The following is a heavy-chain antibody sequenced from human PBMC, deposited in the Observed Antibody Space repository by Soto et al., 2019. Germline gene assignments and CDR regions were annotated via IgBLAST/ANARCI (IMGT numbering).Heavy chain of an antibody. D-gene: IGHD3-22*01. Sequence: QVQLVQSGAEVKKPGASVKLSCKASGYTFINFYMNWVRQAPGQRPEWMAIINPSGGSTRYAHEFQGRLTVTTDTPTSTVYLELSSLRSDDTAVYYCVRDNHDNSGYNYVTEYFKHWGQGTLVTVSS. CDR3: VRDNHDNSGYNYVTEYFKH. J-gene: IGHJ1*01. CDR2: INPSGGST. CDR1: GYTFINFY. V-gene: IGHV1-46*03.